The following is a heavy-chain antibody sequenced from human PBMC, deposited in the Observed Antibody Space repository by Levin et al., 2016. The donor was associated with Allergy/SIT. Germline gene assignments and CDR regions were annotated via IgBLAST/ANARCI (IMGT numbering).Heavy chain of an antibody. Sequence: WVRQAPGQGLEWMGWISAYNGNTNYAQKLQGRVTMTTDTSTSTAYMELRSLRSDDTAVYYCARDLQGQLVPHFDYWGQGTLVTVSS. V-gene: IGHV1-18*01. D-gene: IGHD6-6*01. CDR2: ISAYNGNT. J-gene: IGHJ4*02. CDR3: ARDLQGQLVPHFDY.